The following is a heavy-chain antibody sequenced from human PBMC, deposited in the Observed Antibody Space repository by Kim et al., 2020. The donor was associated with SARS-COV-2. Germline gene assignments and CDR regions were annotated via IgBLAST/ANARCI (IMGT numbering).Heavy chain of an antibody. CDR2: INHSGST. CDR1: GGSFSGYY. J-gene: IGHJ4*02. CDR3: ARRRDAAGHDFDY. D-gene: IGHD6-19*01. Sequence: SETLSLTCAVYGGSFSGYYWSWIRQPPGKGLEWIGEINHSGSTNYNPSLKSRVTISVDTSKNQFSLKLSSVTAADTAVYYCARRRDAAGHDFDYWGQGTLVTVSS. V-gene: IGHV4-34*01.